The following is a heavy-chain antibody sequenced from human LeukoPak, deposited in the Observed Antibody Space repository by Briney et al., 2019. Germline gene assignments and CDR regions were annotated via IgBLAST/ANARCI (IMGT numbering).Heavy chain of an antibody. CDR2: INTDGSST. V-gene: IGHV3-74*01. CDR3: ARGRITSSWYYFDY. D-gene: IGHD6-13*01. J-gene: IGHJ4*02. Sequence: GGSLRLSCAASGFTFSGYWMHWVRQAPGKGLVWVSRINTDGSSTTYADSVRGRFTISRDNAKNTLYLQMNSLRVEDTAVYYCARGRITSSWYYFDYWGQGTPVTVSS. CDR1: GFTFSGYW.